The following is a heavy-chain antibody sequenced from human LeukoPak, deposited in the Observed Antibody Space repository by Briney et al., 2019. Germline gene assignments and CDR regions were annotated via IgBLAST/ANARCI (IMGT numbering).Heavy chain of an antibody. J-gene: IGHJ4*02. CDR2: VSSDGSIK. Sequence: GGSLRLSCAAPGFTFSRYAMTWVRQAPGKGLEWVAVVSSDGSIKYNADSVKGRFTISRDTSKNAVYLQMNSLGAEDTAFYYCARGYSSSWLGYFDYWGQGTLVTVSS. D-gene: IGHD6-13*01. CDR3: ARGYSSSWLGYFDY. V-gene: IGHV3-30*03. CDR1: GFTFSRYA.